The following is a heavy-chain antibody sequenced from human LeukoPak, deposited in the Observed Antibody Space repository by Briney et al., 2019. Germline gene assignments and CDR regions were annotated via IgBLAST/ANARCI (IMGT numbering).Heavy chain of an antibody. CDR2: ISGSGRTI. CDR3: ARGSAFTIADI. V-gene: IGHV3-11*04. D-gene: IGHD2-2*01. Sequence: GTSLRLSCAASGFIFSDYYMSWIRQAPGKGLEWVSHISGSGRTIYDADSVKGRFTTSRDNAQNSLYLQMNSLRAEETAVYYCARGSAFTIADIWGQGTMVTVSS. CDR1: GFIFSDYY. J-gene: IGHJ3*02.